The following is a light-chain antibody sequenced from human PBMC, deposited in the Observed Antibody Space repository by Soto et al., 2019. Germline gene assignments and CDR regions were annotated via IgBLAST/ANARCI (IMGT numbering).Light chain of an antibody. CDR1: SSDVGGFNS. CDR3: SSYTSTMTNV. V-gene: IGLV2-14*03. Sequence: QSVLTQPASVSGSPGQSITISCTGTSSDVGGFNSVSWYQLRPGTAPKLILYDVVDRPSGVSSRFSGSKSGNTASLTISGLQAADEADYFCSSYTSTMTNVFGSGTKVTV. CDR2: DVV. J-gene: IGLJ1*01.